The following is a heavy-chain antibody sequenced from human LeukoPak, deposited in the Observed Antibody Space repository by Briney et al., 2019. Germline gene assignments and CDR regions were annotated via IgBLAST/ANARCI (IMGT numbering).Heavy chain of an antibody. J-gene: IGHJ6*02. CDR2: ISYDGSNK. Sequence: GRSLRLSCAASGFTFSSYAMHWVRQAPGKGLEWVAVISYDGSNKYYADSVKGRFTISRDNSKNTLYLQMNSLRAEGTAVYYCASMVFSLQGSLYCGGDCYYYGMDVWGQGTTVTVSS. CDR3: ASMVFSLQGSLYCGGDCYYYGMDV. CDR1: GFTFSSYA. V-gene: IGHV3-30*04. D-gene: IGHD2-21*01.